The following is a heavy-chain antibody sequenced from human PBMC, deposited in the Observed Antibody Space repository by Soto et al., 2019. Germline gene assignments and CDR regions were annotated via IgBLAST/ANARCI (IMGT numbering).Heavy chain of an antibody. V-gene: IGHV3-11*01. Sequence: VGSLRLSCAASGFTFSDYYMIWIRQAPGKGLEWVSYISSSGSTIYYADSVKGRFTISRDNAKNSLYLQMNSLRAEDTAVYYCARTDIVVVVAALGWFDLWGQGTLVTVSS. D-gene: IGHD2-15*01. CDR2: ISSSGSTI. CDR1: GFTFSDYY. CDR3: ARTDIVVVVAALGWFDL. J-gene: IGHJ5*02.